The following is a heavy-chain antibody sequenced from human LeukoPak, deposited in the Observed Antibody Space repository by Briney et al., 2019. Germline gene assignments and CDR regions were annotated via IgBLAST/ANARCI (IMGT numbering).Heavy chain of an antibody. D-gene: IGHD1-26*01. CDR3: AKDNSVGDIAWWFDP. J-gene: IGHJ5*02. CDR2: ISAYNGNT. CDR1: GYTFTSYG. V-gene: IGHV1-18*01. Sequence: ASVKVSCKASGYTFTSYGISWVRQAPGQGLEWMGWISAYNGNTNYAQKLQGRVTMTTDTSTSTDYMELRSLGFEDTAVYYCAKDNSVGDIAWWFDPWGQGTLVTVSS.